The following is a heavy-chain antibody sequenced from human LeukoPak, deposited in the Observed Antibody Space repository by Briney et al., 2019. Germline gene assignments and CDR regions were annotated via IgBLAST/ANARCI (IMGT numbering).Heavy chain of an antibody. V-gene: IGHV4-34*01. CDR2: IYHSGST. CDR1: GGSFSGYY. CDR3: ASGYYAMDV. Sequence: SETLSLTCAVYGGSFSGYYWSWIRQPPGKGLEWIGYIYHSGSTYYNPSLKSQVTISVDRSKNQFSLKFRSVTAADTAVYYCASGYYAMDVWGQGTTVTVSS. J-gene: IGHJ6*02.